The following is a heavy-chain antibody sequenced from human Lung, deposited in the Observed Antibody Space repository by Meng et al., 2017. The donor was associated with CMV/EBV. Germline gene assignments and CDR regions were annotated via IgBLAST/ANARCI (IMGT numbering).Heavy chain of an antibody. J-gene: IGHJ5*02. CDR1: GDTFSNVA. V-gene: IGHV1-69*05. CDR2: IIPTFNTI. CDR3: VRDRIGWFDP. D-gene: IGHD2-15*01. Sequence: SCKASGDTFSNVAISWVRQTPGQGLEWMGGIIPTFNTIKYAQKFQGRLTITTDRSTSTAYMDLSSLRSDDTAVYYCVRDRIGWFDPWGQGTLVTVSS.